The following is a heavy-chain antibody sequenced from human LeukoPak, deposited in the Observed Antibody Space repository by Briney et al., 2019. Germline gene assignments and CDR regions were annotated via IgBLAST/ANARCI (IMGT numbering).Heavy chain of an antibody. D-gene: IGHD2/OR15-2a*01. CDR3: VRDSSFSNN. CDR2: ITSGSDYI. CDR1: GFTFRSYT. Sequence: TGGSLRLSCAASGFTFRSYTMNWVRQAPGKGLQWVSSITSGSDYIYYADSVGGRFTISRDNAKNSLYLQMNSLSPEDTAMYYCVRDSSFSNNWGQGTLVTVSS. V-gene: IGHV3-21*06. J-gene: IGHJ4*02.